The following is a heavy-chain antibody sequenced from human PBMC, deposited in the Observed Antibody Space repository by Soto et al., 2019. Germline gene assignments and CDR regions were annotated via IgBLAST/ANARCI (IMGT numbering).Heavy chain of an antibody. Sequence: PGGSLRLSCAASGFTLSSYAMHWVRQAPGKGLEWVAVISYDGSNKYYADSVKGRFTISRDNSKNTLYLQMNSLRAEDTAVYYCAREGDGQRAFDIWGQGTMVTVSS. J-gene: IGHJ3*02. CDR1: GFTLSSYA. CDR3: AREGDGQRAFDI. V-gene: IGHV3-30-3*01. CDR2: ISYDGSNK. D-gene: IGHD2-21*01.